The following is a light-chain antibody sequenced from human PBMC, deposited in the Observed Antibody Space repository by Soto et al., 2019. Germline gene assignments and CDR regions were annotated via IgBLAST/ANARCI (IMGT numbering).Light chain of an antibody. CDR2: AAS. CDR1: QGISSY. V-gene: IGKV1-39*01. CDR3: QQSYSIPPT. Sequence: IQMTHAPRPLSASLLAGVRIXSRASQGISSYLAWYQQKPGKAPKLRIYAASTLQSGVPSRFSGSGSGTDFTLTISSLHPEDSATYYCQQSYSIPPTSGQGTKVDIK. J-gene: IGKJ1*01.